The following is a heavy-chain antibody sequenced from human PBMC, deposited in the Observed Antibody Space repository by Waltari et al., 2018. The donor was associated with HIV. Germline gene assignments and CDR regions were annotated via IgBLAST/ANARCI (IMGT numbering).Heavy chain of an antibody. D-gene: IGHD3-16*01. CDR2: NRSKAYGETA. CDR1: GFIFSDYP. J-gene: IGHJ6*02. V-gene: IGHV3-49*03. Sequence: HLVQSGGGFTQPGRSLRLSCAASGFIFSDYPMSWFRQAPGKGLEWVGFNRSKAYGETAEYAAALEGRFTISRDDSRGIGYLQMDGLKTEDTGVYYCTKGGGKSPGLSVWGQGTTVTVSS. CDR3: TKGGGKSPGLSV.